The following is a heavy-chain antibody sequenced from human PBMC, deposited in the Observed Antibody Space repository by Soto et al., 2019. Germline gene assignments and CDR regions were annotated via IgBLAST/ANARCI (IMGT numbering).Heavy chain of an antibody. V-gene: IGHV3-30*18. J-gene: IGHJ4*02. D-gene: IGHD3-9*01. CDR3: AKQRYFDWLLLDY. CDR2: ISYDGSNK. Sequence: QVQLVESGGGVVQPWRSLRLSCAASGFTFSSYGMHWVRQAPGKGLEWVAVISYDGSNKYYADSVKGRFTISRDNSKNTLYLQMNSLRAEDTAVYYCAKQRYFDWLLLDYWGQGTLVTVSS. CDR1: GFTFSSYG.